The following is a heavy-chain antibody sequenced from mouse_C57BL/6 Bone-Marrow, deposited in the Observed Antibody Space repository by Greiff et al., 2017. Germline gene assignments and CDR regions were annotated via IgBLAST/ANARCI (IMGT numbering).Heavy chain of an antibody. CDR1: GYTFTNYW. Sequence: QVQLQQSGAELVRPGTSVKMSCKASGYTFTNYWIGWAKQRPGHGLEWIGDIYPGGGYTNYNGKFKGKATLTADKSSSTAYMQFSSLTSEDSAIYYGARRGIYYDYDGFDYWGQGTTLTVSS. D-gene: IGHD2-4*01. CDR3: ARRGIYYDYDGFDY. CDR2: IYPGGGYT. J-gene: IGHJ2*01. V-gene: IGHV1-63*01.